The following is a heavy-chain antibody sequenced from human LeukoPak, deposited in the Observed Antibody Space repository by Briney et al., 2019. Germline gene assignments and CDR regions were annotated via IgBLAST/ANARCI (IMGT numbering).Heavy chain of an antibody. D-gene: IGHD3-3*01. V-gene: IGHV4-34*01. J-gene: IGHJ6*03. CDR3: AKSLWGGSGRYFYYLDV. CDR1: GGSISNYY. Sequence: SETLSLTCTVSGGSISNYYYWNWIRQPAGKGLEWIGEINHSGSTNYNPSLKSRVTISVDTSKNQFSLKLSSVTAADTAVYYCAKSLWGGSGRYFYYLDVWGKGTTVTVSS. CDR2: INHSGST.